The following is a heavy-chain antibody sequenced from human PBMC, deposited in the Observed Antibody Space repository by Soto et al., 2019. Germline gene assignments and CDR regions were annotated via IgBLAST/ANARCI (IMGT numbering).Heavy chain of an antibody. CDR1: GFTFSNYG. V-gene: IGHV3-48*02. CDR2: ITRSGTTT. D-gene: IGHD2-15*01. Sequence: EVQLVESGGGLVQPGGSLRLSCAASGFTFSNYGMNWVRQAPGKGLEWVSTITRSGTTTYYADSVKGRFTISRDNAKNSLYLQMNSLRDEDKAVYYCASPEVALNYWGQGTLVTVSS. J-gene: IGHJ4*02. CDR3: ASPEVALNY.